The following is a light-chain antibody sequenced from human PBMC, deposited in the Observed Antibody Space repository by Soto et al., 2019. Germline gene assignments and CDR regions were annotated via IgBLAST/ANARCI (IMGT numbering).Light chain of an antibody. J-gene: IGLJ1*01. Sequence: QSALTQPASVSGSPGQSITISCTGTSSDVGSYNLVSWYQQHPGKAPKLMIYEVSKRPSGVSNRFSGSKSGNTASLTISGLQAEDEADYYCCSYAGSSSFHVFGTGPKVTLL. CDR2: EVS. CDR3: CSYAGSSSFHV. V-gene: IGLV2-23*02. CDR1: SSDVGSYNL.